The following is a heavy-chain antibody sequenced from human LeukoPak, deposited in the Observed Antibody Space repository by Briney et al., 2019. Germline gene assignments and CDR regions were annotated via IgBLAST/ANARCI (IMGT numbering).Heavy chain of an antibody. V-gene: IGHV4-31*03. J-gene: IGHJ3*02. CDR3: ARDGADCGGDCYAFDI. Sequence: PSQALSLTCTVSGGSISSGGYYWSWIRQHPGKGLEWIGYIYYSGSTYYNPSLKSRVTISVDTSKNQFSLKLSSVTAADTAVYYCARDGADCGGDCYAFDIWGQGTMVTVSS. CDR2: IYYSGST. D-gene: IGHD2-21*02. CDR1: GGSISSGGYY.